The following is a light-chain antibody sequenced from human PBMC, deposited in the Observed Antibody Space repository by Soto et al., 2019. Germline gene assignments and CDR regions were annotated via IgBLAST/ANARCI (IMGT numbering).Light chain of an antibody. J-gene: IGKJ1*01. CDR3: QQSYSTPRT. Sequence: DIQMTQSPSSLSASVGDRVTISFRASQSISTNLNWYYQKPGLAPKLLIYAASSLQPGVPSRFRGSGSGTDFTLTISSLQHEDFAIYYCQQSYSTPRTFGQGTKVEVK. V-gene: IGKV1-39*01. CDR1: QSISTN. CDR2: AAS.